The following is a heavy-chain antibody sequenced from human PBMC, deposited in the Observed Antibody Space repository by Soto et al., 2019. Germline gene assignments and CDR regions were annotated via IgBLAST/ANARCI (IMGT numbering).Heavy chain of an antibody. V-gene: IGHV4-4*02. CDR2: IYHSGST. CDR3: AREAVVVPGAKLDSLDI. CDR1: GGSISSSNW. D-gene: IGHD2-2*01. J-gene: IGHJ3*02. Sequence: SETLSLTCAVSGGSISSSNWWSWVRQPPGKGLEWIGEIYHSGSTNYNPSLKSRVTISVDKSKNQFSLKLSSVTAADTAVYYCAREAVVVPGAKLDSLDIWGQGTMVTVSS.